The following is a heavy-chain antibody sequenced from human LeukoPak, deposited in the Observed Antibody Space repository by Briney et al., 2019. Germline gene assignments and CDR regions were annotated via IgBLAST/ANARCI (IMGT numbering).Heavy chain of an antibody. CDR3: ARGVGARSSNSDY. CDR2: IHYSGDT. V-gene: IGHV4-59*01. Sequence: SETLSLTCTVSGDSIGNYYWSWIRQTPGNRLEWIGYIHYSGDTDYNPSLTSRVTMSIDTSKNQLSLRLSSVTAADTAVYYCARGVGARSSNSDYWSQGTLVTVSS. D-gene: IGHD1-26*01. CDR1: GDSIGNYY. J-gene: IGHJ4*02.